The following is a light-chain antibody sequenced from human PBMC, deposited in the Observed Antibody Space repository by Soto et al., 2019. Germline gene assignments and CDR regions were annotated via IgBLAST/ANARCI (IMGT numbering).Light chain of an antibody. J-gene: IGLJ2*01. CDR3: CSYAGSSKRGV. CDR1: SSDVGSYNL. V-gene: IGLV2-23*01. CDR2: EGS. Sequence: QSALTQPASVSGSPGQSITISCTGTSSDVGSYNLVSWYQQHPGKAPKLMIYEGSKRPSGVSNRFSGSKSGNTASLTISGLQAEDEADYYCCSYAGSSKRGVFGGGTKLTVL.